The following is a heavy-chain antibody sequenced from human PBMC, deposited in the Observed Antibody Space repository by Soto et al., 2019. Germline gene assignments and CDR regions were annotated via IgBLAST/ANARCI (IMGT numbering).Heavy chain of an antibody. J-gene: IGHJ6*02. CDR3: ARDHQTAMVQDV. D-gene: IGHD5-18*01. V-gene: IGHV3-33*01. Sequence: QVQLVESGGGVVQPGRSLRLSCAASGFTFSSYGMHWVRQAPGKGLEWVAVIWYDGSNKYYTDSVKGRFTISRDNSKSTLYLQMNSLRAEDTAVYYCARDHQTAMVQDVWGQGTTVTVSS. CDR2: IWYDGSNK. CDR1: GFTFSSYG.